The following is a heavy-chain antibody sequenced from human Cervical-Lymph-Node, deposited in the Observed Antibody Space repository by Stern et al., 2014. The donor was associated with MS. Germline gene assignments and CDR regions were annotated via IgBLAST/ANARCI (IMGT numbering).Heavy chain of an antibody. CDR1: PYSISSGYY. V-gene: IGHV4-38-2*02. CDR3: ARWGYGDYEADY. CDR2: THRSGST. Sequence: QLQLQESGPRLVKPSETLSLTCSVSPYSISSGYYWAWIRQSPGKGLEGIGTTHRSGSTYYNPSLKSRVTISADTSKNQFFLMLTSVAAADTAVYYCARWGYGDYEADYWGQGTLVTVSS. D-gene: IGHD4-17*01. J-gene: IGHJ4*02.